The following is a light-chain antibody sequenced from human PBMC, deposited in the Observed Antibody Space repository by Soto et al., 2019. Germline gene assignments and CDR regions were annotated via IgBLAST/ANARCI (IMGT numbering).Light chain of an antibody. V-gene: IGKV3-15*01. CDR1: KSVSNN. CDR3: QQYNNWPPLP. Sequence: EIVMTQSPATLSVSPGERAILSCRASKSVSNNLAWYQQKPGQAPRLLIDGASTRATGIPARFSGSGSGTEVTLSISSLQSEDFALYYCQQYNNWPPLPFGGGTKVEIK. CDR2: GAS. J-gene: IGKJ4*01.